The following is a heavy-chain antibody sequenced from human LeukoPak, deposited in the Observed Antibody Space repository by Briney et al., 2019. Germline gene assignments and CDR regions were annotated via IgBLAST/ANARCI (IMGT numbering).Heavy chain of an antibody. Sequence: GGSLRLSCTASGFTFGDYAMSWVRQAPGKGLEGVDFIRSKAYGGTTEYAASVKGRFTIPRDDSKSIAYLQMNSLKTEDTAVYYCTRDFYCSSTSCYAGSVIDYWGQGTLVTVSS. CDR1: GFTFGDYA. J-gene: IGHJ4*02. D-gene: IGHD2-2*01. CDR3: TRDFYCSSTSCYAGSVIDY. CDR2: IRSKAYGGTT. V-gene: IGHV3-49*04.